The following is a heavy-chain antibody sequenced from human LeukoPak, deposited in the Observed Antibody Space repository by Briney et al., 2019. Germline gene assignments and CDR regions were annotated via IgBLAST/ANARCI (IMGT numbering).Heavy chain of an antibody. D-gene: IGHD2-15*01. CDR1: GYSFTSYW. CDR2: IYPGDSDT. J-gene: IGHJ4*01. Sequence: GESLKISCKGSGYSFTSYWISWVRQMPGKGLEWMGIIYPGDSDTRYSPSFQGQVTISADKSISTAYLQWSSLKASDTAIYYCARPLGYCSGGSCYSGEYYFDYWGQGTLVTVSS. CDR3: ARPLGYCSGGSCYSGEYYFDY. V-gene: IGHV5-51*01.